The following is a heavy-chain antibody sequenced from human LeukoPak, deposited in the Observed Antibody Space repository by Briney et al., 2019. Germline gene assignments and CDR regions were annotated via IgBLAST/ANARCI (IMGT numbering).Heavy chain of an antibody. CDR2: IYYSGTT. V-gene: IGHV4-39*07. J-gene: IGHJ5*02. D-gene: IGHD5-18*01. Sequence: SETLSLTCTVSGGSISSSPYYWGWIRQPPGKGLEWIGSIYYSGTTHYNPSLESRVTISVDTSKNQFSLKLASVTAADTAIYHCAKGAGGFSYYNWFDPWGQGTLVTVSS. CDR1: GGSISSSPYY. CDR3: AKGAGGFSYYNWFDP.